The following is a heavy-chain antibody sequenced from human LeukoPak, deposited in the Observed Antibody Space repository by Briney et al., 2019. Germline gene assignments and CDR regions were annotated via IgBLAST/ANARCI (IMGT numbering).Heavy chain of an antibody. CDR2: ISNSISYI. V-gene: IGHV3-21*01. CDR1: GFTFSSYS. D-gene: IGHD3-10*01. J-gene: IGHJ4*02. Sequence: GGSLRLSCAASGFTFSSYSMNWVRQAPGKGLEWVSSISNSISYIYYADSVKGRFTISRDNAKNSLYLQMNSLRAEDTAVYYCASSFYGSGVAPFDYWGQGTLVTVSS. CDR3: ASSFYGSGVAPFDY.